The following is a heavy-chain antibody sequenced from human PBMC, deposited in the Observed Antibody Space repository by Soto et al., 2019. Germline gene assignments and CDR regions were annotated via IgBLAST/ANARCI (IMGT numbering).Heavy chain of an antibody. CDR1: GGTFSSYA. CDR2: IIPIFGTA. V-gene: IGHV1-69*13. D-gene: IGHD3-16*01. Sequence: SVKVSCKASGGTFSSYAISWVRQAPGQGLEWMGGIIPIFGTANYAQKFQGRVTITAGESTSTAYMELSSLRSEDTAVYYCARVVITFGGPTSRYGMDVWGQGTTVTVSS. CDR3: ARVVITFGGPTSRYGMDV. J-gene: IGHJ6*02.